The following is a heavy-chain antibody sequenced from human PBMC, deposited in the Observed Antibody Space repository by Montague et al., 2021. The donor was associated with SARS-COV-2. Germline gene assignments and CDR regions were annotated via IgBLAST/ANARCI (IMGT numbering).Heavy chain of an antibody. D-gene: IGHD3-22*01. Sequence: SETLSLTCTVSGGSISSSSYYWGWIRQPPGKGLEWIGSIYYSGSTYYNPSLKSRVTISVDTSKNQFSLKLSSVTAADTAVYYCARHGKTRIAMIVVVIDYFDYWGQGTLVTASS. V-gene: IGHV4-39*01. CDR2: IYYSGST. J-gene: IGHJ4*02. CDR1: GGSISSSSYY. CDR3: ARHGKTRIAMIVVVIDYFDY.